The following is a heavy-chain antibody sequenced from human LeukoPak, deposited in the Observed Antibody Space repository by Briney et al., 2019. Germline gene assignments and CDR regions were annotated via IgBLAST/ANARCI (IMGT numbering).Heavy chain of an antibody. CDR3: ARATRDDFGDVHDAFDV. D-gene: IGHD4-17*01. CDR2: IKEDGSKK. Sequence: GSLRLSCATSGFTFSLYWMNWVRQAPGKGLEWVANIKEDGSKKYYVESAKGRFTISRDNAKNSVFLQMNTLRADDTAIYYCARATRDDFGDVHDAFDVWGQGTMVAVSS. CDR1: GFTFSLYW. J-gene: IGHJ3*01. V-gene: IGHV3-7*01.